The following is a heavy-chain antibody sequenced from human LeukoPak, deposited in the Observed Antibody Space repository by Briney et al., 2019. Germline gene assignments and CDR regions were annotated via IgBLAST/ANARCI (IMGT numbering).Heavy chain of an antibody. CDR2: IYYSGST. Sequence: PSETLSLTCTVSGGSLSSSSYYWGWIRQPPGKGLEWIVSIYYSGSTYYNPSLKSRVTISVHTPKNQFSLKLSSVTAADAAVYYCASPGERDYYFDYWGQGTLVTVSS. V-gene: IGHV4-39*07. D-gene: IGHD3-10*01. J-gene: IGHJ4*02. CDR1: GGSLSSSSYY. CDR3: ASPGERDYYFDY.